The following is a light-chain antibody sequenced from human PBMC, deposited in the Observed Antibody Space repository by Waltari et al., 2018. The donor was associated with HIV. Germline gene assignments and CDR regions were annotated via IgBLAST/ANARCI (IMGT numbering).Light chain of an antibody. CDR3: QSLRV. V-gene: IGLV1-40*01. Sequence: QSVLTQPPSVSGAPGQRVTISCTGSSSNIGAGYDVHWYQQLPGTAPKLLIYGNTNRPAGVPDGFSGSKSGSSASLAITALQAEDEADYCCQSLRVFGGGTKLTVL. CDR1: SSNIGAGYD. CDR2: GNT. J-gene: IGLJ2*01.